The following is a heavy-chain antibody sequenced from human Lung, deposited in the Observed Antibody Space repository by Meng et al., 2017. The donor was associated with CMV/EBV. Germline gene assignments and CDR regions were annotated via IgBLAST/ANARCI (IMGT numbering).Heavy chain of an antibody. CDR2: IGSRGDT. J-gene: IGHJ6*02. CDR1: GFTLSRYD. D-gene: IGHD1-26*01. Sequence: GESXKISCAASGFTLSRYDIHWARQATGKGLEWVSGIGSRGDTHYADSVKGRFTISRENAKNSVYLQVNSVRAGDTAVYYCGRKIPVSGMDVWGQGTTVTASS. CDR3: GRKIPVSGMDV. V-gene: IGHV3-13*01.